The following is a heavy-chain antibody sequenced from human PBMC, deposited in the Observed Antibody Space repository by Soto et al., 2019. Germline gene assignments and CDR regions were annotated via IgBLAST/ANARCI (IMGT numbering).Heavy chain of an antibody. V-gene: IGHV3-30*18. J-gene: IGHJ6*02. D-gene: IGHD2-2*03. CDR2: ISYDGSNK. Sequence: QVQLVESGGGVVQPGRSLRLSCAASGFTFSSYGMHWVRQAPGKGLEWVAVISYDGSNKYYADSVKGRFTISRDNSKNTLYLQMNSLRDEDTAVYYCAKDGYCISTSCYRGVYGMDVWGQGPTVTVSS. CDR3: AKDGYCISTSCYRGVYGMDV. CDR1: GFTFSSYG.